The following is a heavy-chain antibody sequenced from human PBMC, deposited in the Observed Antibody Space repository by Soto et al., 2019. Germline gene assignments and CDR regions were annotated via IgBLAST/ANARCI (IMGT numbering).Heavy chain of an antibody. Sequence: HPGGSLRLSCAASGFTFSSYAMSWVRQAPGKGLEWVSAISGSGGSTYYADSVKGRFTISRDNSKNTLYLQMNSLRAEDTAVYYCAKVPHPINWNYLSDYWGQGTLVTSPQ. D-gene: IGHD1-7*01. CDR3: AKVPHPINWNYLSDY. CDR2: ISGSGGST. J-gene: IGHJ4*02. CDR1: GFTFSSYA. V-gene: IGHV3-23*01.